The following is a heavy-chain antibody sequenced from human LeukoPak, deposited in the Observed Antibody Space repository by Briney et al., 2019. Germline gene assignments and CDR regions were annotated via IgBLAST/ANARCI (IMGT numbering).Heavy chain of an antibody. CDR1: GGSLSGYY. V-gene: IGHV4-34*01. J-gene: IGHJ4*02. CDR2: INHSGST. D-gene: IGHD4-17*01. Sequence: SETLSLTCAVYGGSLSGYYWSWIRQPPGKWLEWIGEINHSGSTNYNPSLKSRVTISVDTSKNQFSLKLSSVTAADTAVYYCARLRWYRFDYWGQGTLVTVSS. CDR3: ARLRWYRFDY.